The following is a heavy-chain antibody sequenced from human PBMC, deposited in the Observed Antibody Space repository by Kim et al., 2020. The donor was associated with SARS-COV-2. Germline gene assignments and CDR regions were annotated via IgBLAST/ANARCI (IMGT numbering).Heavy chain of an antibody. J-gene: IGHJ5*02. Sequence: SETLSLTCTVSGDSISSGSYYWSWVRQPAGKGLEWIGRVYTSGSTNYNPSLKSRVTISVDTSKNQFSLKLSSVTAADTAVYYCARGVSGSYLRSWFDPWGQGTLVTVSS. CDR1: GDSISSGSYY. CDR3: ARGVSGSYLRSWFDP. CDR2: VYTSGST. V-gene: IGHV4-61*02. D-gene: IGHD1-26*01.